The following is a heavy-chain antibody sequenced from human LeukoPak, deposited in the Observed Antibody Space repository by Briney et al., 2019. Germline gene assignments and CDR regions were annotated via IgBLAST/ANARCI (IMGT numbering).Heavy chain of an antibody. J-gene: IGHJ5*02. D-gene: IGHD3-22*01. CDR1: GFTFSSYA. Sequence: GGSLRLSCAASGFTFSSYAMSWVRQAPGKGLEWVANIKQDGSEKYYVDSVKGRFTISRDNAKNSLYLQMNSLRAEDTAVYYCARDNDYYDSSGYYYSYNWFDPWGQGTLVTVSS. CDR2: IKQDGSEK. V-gene: IGHV3-7*01. CDR3: ARDNDYYDSSGYYYSYNWFDP.